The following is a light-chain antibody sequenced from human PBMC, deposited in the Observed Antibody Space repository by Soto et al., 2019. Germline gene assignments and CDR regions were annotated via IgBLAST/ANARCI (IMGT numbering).Light chain of an antibody. V-gene: IGKV1-5*01. CDR1: QSISSW. J-gene: IGKJ1*01. CDR2: DAS. CDR3: QQSYSTLWT. Sequence: DIQMTQSPSTLSASVGGRVTITCRASQSISSWLAWYQQKPGKAPKLLIYDASSLESGVPSRFSGSGSGTEFTLTISSLQPEDFATYYCQQSYSTLWTFGQGTKVDIK.